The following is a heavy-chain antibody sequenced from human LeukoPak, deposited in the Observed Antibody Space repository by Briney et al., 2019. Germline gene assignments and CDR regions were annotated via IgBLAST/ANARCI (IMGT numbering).Heavy chain of an antibody. V-gene: IGHV3-23*01. Sequence: GGSLRLSCAASGFTFSSYAMSWVRQAPGKGLEWVSAMSADGGSTYYADSVKRRFSISRDNSKNTLYLQMNSLRAEDTAIYYCAKAGGYCTSTSCYLFDWGQGTLVTVSS. J-gene: IGHJ4*02. CDR2: MSADGGST. CDR1: GFTFSSYA. CDR3: AKAGGYCTSTSCYLFD. D-gene: IGHD2-2*01.